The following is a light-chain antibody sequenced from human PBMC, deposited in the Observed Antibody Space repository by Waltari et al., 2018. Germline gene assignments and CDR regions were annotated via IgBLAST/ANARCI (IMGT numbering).Light chain of an antibody. CDR3: QQSFSSPWT. J-gene: IGKJ1*01. Sequence: DIQMTQSPSSLSASVGDTVTVPCRASQNIRTHLNWYQQKPTTAPKLLIYAAFTLHRGVPSRVSGSGSETDFTLTVTNLQPDDFAIYFCQQSFSSPWTFGQGTRV. CDR2: AAF. CDR1: QNIRTH. V-gene: IGKV1-39*01.